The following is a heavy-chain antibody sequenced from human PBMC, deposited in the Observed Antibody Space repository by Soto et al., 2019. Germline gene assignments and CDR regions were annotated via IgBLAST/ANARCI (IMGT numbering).Heavy chain of an antibody. CDR2: IKRESDGGTT. D-gene: IGHD1-1*01. Sequence: DVQLVESGGGLVKPGGSLRLSCAASGFAFSNAWMSWVRQAPGQGLEWVGRIKRESDGGTTDYAAPVKGRFTISRDDSKNTLYLQMSSLKTEDTAAYHCTTDRNDWLTLDFYGMDVWGQGTTVTVSS. J-gene: IGHJ6*02. CDR1: GFAFSNAW. CDR3: TTDRNDWLTLDFYGMDV. V-gene: IGHV3-15*01.